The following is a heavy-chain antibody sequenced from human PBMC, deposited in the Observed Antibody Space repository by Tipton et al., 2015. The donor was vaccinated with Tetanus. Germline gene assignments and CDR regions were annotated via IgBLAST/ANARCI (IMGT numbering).Heavy chain of an antibody. D-gene: IGHD1-7*01. CDR1: GGTFSSYA. J-gene: IGHJ3*02. Sequence: QSGPEVKKPGSSVKVSCKASGGTFSSYAISWVRQAPGQGLEWMGGIIPIFGTANYAQKFQGRVTITADESTSTAYMELSSLRSEETAVYYCARVSREGPELELDAFDIWGQGTMVTVSS. CDR2: IIPIFGTA. V-gene: IGHV1-69*01. CDR3: ARVSREGPELELDAFDI.